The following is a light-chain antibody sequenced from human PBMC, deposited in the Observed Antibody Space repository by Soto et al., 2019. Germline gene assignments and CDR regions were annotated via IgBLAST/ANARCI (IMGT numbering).Light chain of an antibody. Sequence: QSVLTQPPSASGSPGQSVVISCTGTSGDVGAYNYVSWYQQHPGKAPKLIIYEVTLRPSDIPDRFSGSKSGNTASLIVSGLQVEDEADYYCSSYAGTNNYVFGTGTKVTVL. CDR1: SGDVGAYNY. V-gene: IGLV2-8*01. CDR2: EVT. J-gene: IGLJ1*01. CDR3: SSYAGTNNYV.